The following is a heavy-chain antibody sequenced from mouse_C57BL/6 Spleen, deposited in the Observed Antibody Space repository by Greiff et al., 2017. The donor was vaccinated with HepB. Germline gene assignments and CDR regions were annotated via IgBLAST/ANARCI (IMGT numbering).Heavy chain of an antibody. Sequence: VQLQQSGAELVRPGSSVKLSCKASGYTFTSYWMDWVKQRPGQGLEWIGNIYPSDSETHYNQKFKDKATLTIDKCSSTAYMQRSSLTSEDSAVYYCARSGKDWYFDVWGTGTTVTVSS. V-gene: IGHV1-61*01. CDR3: ARSGKDWYFDV. CDR2: IYPSDSET. J-gene: IGHJ1*03. D-gene: IGHD2-1*01. CDR1: GYTFTSYW.